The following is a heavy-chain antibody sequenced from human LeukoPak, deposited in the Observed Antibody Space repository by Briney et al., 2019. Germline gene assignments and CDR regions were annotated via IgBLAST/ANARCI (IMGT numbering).Heavy chain of an antibody. CDR3: AKDQGYSYGHSLDY. D-gene: IGHD5-18*01. CDR2: IRNDESNK. Sequence: GGSLRLSCAASGFTFSSYNMHWVRQAPGKGLEWVALIRNDESNKYYADSVKGRFTNSRDNSKNTLYLQMNSLRAEDTAVYYCAKDQGYSYGHSLDYWGQGTLVTVSS. V-gene: IGHV3-30*02. CDR1: GFTFSSYN. J-gene: IGHJ4*02.